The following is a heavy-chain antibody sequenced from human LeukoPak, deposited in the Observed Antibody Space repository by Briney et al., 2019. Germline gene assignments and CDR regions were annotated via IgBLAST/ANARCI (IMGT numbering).Heavy chain of an antibody. CDR3: TRGSMAYYYMDV. V-gene: IGHV4-34*01. J-gene: IGHJ6*03. Sequence: SETLSLTCAVYGGSFSGYYWSWIRQPPGKGLEWIGEINHSGSTNYNPSLKSRVTISVDTSKNQFSLKLSSVTAADTAVYYCTRGSMAYYYMDVWGKGTTVTISS. CDR2: INHSGST. D-gene: IGHD5-24*01. CDR1: GGSFSGYY.